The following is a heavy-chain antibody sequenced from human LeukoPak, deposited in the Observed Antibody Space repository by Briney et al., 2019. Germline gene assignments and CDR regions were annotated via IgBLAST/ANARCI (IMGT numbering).Heavy chain of an antibody. CDR3: ASSPIYSGVSCKQNYSMVL. Sequence: SETLSLTCAVYVGSFSGYYWSWIRQPPGKGLEWIGEINHSGSTNYNPSLKSRVTISVDPSKNQFSLKLSSVTAADTLANYCASSPIYSGVSCKQNYSMVLCAEGTTVTVAS. J-gene: IGHJ6*03. D-gene: IGHD2-15*01. CDR2: INHSGST. V-gene: IGHV4-34*01. CDR1: VGSFSGYY.